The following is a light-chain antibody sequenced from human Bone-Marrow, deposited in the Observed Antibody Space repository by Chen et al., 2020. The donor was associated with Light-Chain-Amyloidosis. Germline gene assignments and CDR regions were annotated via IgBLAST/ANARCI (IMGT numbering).Light chain of an antibody. V-gene: IGLV5-45*02. CDR3: MIWHSSAWV. CDR1: IGLNAVTYR. J-gene: IGLJ3*02. CDR2: YKSDSDK. Sequence: QAVLTQPSSLPAPPGASASLTCTLRIGLNAVTYRIYWYQQKPGSPPQYLLRYKSDSDKQQGSGVPSRFSGSKDASANAGILLISGLQSEDEADYYCMIWHSSAWVFGGGTKLTVL.